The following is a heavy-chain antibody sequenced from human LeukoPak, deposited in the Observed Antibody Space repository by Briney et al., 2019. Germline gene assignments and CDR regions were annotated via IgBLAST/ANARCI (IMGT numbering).Heavy chain of an antibody. CDR3: ATDPGDSSCYYYFDY. D-gene: IGHD3-22*01. V-gene: IGHV1-2*02. CDR2: INPNSGGT. CDR1: GYTFTGYY. J-gene: IGHJ4*02. Sequence: ASVKVSCKASGYTFTGYYMHWVRQAPGQGLEWMGWINPNSGGTNYAQKFQGRVTMTRDTSISTAYMELSRLRSDDTAVYYCATDPGDSSCYYYFDYWGQGTLVTVSS.